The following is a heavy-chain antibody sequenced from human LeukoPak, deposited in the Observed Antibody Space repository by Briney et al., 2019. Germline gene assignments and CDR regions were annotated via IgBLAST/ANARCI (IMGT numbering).Heavy chain of an antibody. J-gene: IGHJ4*02. CDR3: ASPLIYDYTNRFSQY. CDR1: GFTFSSYA. V-gene: IGHV3-30-3*01. CDR2: ISYDGSNK. D-gene: IGHD4-11*01. Sequence: GGSLRLSCAASGFTFSSYAMHWVRQAPGKGLEWVAVISYDGSNKYYADFVKGRFTISRDNSRNTLYLQMNSLRAEDTAVYYCASPLIYDYTNRFSQYWGQGTLVTVSS.